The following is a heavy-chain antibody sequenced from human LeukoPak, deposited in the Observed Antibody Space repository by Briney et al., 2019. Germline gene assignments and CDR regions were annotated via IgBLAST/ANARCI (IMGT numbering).Heavy chain of an antibody. D-gene: IGHD3-10*01. J-gene: IGHJ4*02. CDR2: INPSGGST. CDR1: VYTFTSYY. Sequence: ASVKVSCKASVYTFTSYYMHWVRQAPGQGLEWMGIINPSGGSTSYVQKFQGRVTMTRDTSTSTVYMELSSLRSEDTAVYYCARLWFGDHDFDYWGQGTLVTVSS. CDR3: ARLWFGDHDFDY. V-gene: IGHV1-46*03.